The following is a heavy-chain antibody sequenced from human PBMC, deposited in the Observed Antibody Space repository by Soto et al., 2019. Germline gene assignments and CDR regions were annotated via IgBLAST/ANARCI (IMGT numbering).Heavy chain of an antibody. J-gene: IGHJ3*02. CDR3: AKDYMIVVFISPDAFDI. D-gene: IGHD3-22*01. CDR2: ISGSGGST. CDR1: GFTFSSYA. V-gene: IGHV3-23*01. Sequence: PGGSLRLSCAASGFTFSSYAMSWVRQAPGKGLEWVSAISGSGGSTYYADSVKGRFTISRDNSKNTLYLQMNSLRAEDTAVYYCAKDYMIVVFISPDAFDIWGQGTMVTVSS.